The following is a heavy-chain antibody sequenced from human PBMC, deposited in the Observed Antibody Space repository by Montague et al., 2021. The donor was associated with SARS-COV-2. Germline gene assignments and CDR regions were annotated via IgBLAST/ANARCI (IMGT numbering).Heavy chain of an antibody. V-gene: IGHV4-30-2*05. D-gene: IGHD2-21*01. J-gene: IGHJ4*02. CDR2: ISLSGGS. CDR1: GGSVSSGDFF. Sequence: TLSLTCAVSGGSVSSGDFFWTWIRQPPGRGLEWIGCISLSGGSKYNPSLKSRIALSLDTSTNQFSLSFTSVTAADTAAYFCARLIVMVLTSGGTVRWFDYWGQGALVSVSS. CDR3: ARLIVMVLTSGGTVRWFDY.